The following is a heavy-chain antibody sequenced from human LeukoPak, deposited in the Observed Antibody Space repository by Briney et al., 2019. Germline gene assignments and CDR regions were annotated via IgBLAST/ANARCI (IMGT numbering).Heavy chain of an antibody. CDR1: GFTFSSYA. CDR2: ISGSGGSP. J-gene: IGHJ6*02. Sequence: GGSLRLSCAASGFTFSSYAMSWVRQAPGKGLEWVSAISGSGGSPYYADSVKGRFTISRDNSKNTLYLQMNSLRAEDTAVYYCAKSIAAAGTRYYYYGMDVWGQGTTVTVSS. D-gene: IGHD6-13*01. CDR3: AKSIAAAGTRYYYYGMDV. V-gene: IGHV3-23*01.